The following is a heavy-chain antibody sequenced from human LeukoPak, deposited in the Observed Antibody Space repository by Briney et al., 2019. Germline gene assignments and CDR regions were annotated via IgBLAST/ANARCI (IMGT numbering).Heavy chain of an antibody. V-gene: IGHV3-30*04. Sequence: GGSLRLSCAASGFTFRSYAMHWVRQAPGKGLEWVAVISYDGSNKYHSDSVMGRFTISRDNSKNTLYLQMNNLRAEDMALYYCARAGTGTFTNWFDPWGQGTLVTVSS. CDR2: ISYDGSNK. D-gene: IGHD2-8*02. CDR3: ARAGTGTFTNWFDP. J-gene: IGHJ5*02. CDR1: GFTFRSYA.